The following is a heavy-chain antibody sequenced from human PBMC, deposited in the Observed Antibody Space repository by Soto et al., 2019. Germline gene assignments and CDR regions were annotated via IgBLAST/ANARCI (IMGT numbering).Heavy chain of an antibody. Sequence: SETLSLTCVVSGVPITSNDWWTWIRQSPGKGLEWLGEIYHSGKTTYNPSLKTRLTLSLDKSKNQFSLNMTSVTAADTAIYYCARMHLVFIPPFMRRDNWFDPWGRGVLVTVSS. D-gene: IGHD3-16*01. V-gene: IGHV4-4*02. CDR1: GVPITSNDW. J-gene: IGHJ5*02. CDR3: ARMHLVFIPPFMRRDNWFDP. CDR2: IYHSGKT.